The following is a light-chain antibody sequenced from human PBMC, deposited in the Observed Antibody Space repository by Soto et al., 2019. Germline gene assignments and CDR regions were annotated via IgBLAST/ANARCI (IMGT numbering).Light chain of an antibody. CDR2: EVS. V-gene: IGLV2-14*01. CDR1: SSDVGGYNY. CDR3: NSYTSKSTGV. J-gene: IGLJ1*01. Sequence: QSALTQPASVSGSPGQSITISCTGTSSDVGGYNYVSWYQQHPGKAPKLIIYEVSNRPSGVSNRFSGSKSGNTASLTISGLQAADEADYYCNSYTSKSTGVFGTGTKLTV.